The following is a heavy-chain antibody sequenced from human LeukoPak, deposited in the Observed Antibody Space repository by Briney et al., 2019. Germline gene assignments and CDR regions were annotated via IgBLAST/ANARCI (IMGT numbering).Heavy chain of an antibody. Sequence: GGSLRLSCAASGFTFDDYGMSWVRQAPGKGLEWVSGINWNGGSTGYADSVKGRFTISRDNAKNSLYLQMSSLRAEDTALYYCARGYDYYYYSMDVWGKGTTVTVSS. CDR3: ARGYDYYYYSMDV. D-gene: IGHD5-12*01. CDR2: INWNGGST. V-gene: IGHV3-20*04. J-gene: IGHJ6*03. CDR1: GFTFDDYG.